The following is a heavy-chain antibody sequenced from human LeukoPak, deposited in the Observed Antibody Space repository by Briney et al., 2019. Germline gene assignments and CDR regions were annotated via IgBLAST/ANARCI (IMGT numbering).Heavy chain of an antibody. CDR1: GFTFSSYS. CDR2: ISSSSSTI. Sequence: PGGSLRLSCAASGFTFSSYSMNWVRQAPGKGLEWASYISSSSSTIYYADSVKGRFTISRDNAKNSLYLQMNSLRAEDTAVYYCARENRSGGYNPYFDYWGQGTLVTVSS. J-gene: IGHJ4*02. D-gene: IGHD5-24*01. V-gene: IGHV3-48*01. CDR3: ARENRSGGYNPYFDY.